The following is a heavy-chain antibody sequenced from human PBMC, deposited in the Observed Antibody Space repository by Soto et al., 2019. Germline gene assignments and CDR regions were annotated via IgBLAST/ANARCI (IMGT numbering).Heavy chain of an antibody. CDR2: IIPIFGTA. CDR3: ASPEEAYYYDSSGYYYGFDY. J-gene: IGHJ4*02. D-gene: IGHD3-22*01. V-gene: IGHV1-69*01. CDR1: GGTFSSYA. Sequence: QVQLVQSGAEVKKPGSSVKVSCKASGGTFSSYAISWVRQAPGQGLEWMGGIIPIFGTANYAQKFQGRVTITADEYTSTAYMELSSLRSEDTAVYYCASPEEAYYYDSSGYYYGFDYWGQGTLVTVSS.